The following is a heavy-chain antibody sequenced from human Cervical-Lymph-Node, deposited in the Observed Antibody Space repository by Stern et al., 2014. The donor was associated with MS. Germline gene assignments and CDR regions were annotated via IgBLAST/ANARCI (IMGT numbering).Heavy chain of an antibody. J-gene: IGHJ5*01. CDR2: ISSSSSSI. CDR1: GFNFGTYS. CDR3: ASTSGWFDS. Sequence: EMQLVESGGGLVKPGGSLTLSCAASGFNFGTYSMNWVRQAPGQVLEWVSFISSSSSSIKYADAGKGRFTISRDNAKNSLFLQMSSLRVEDTAVYYCASTSGWFDSWGQGIQVTVSS. V-gene: IGHV3-21*01.